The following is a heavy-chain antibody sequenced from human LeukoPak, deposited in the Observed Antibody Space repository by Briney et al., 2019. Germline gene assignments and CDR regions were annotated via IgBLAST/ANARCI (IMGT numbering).Heavy chain of an antibody. CDR2: INHSGST. CDR1: GGSFSGYY. D-gene: IGHD3-22*01. V-gene: IGHV4-34*01. J-gene: IGHJ5*02. Sequence: SETLSLTCAVYGGSFSGYYWSWIRQPPGKGLEWIGEINHSGSTNYNPSPKSRVTISVDTSKNQFSLKLSSVTAADTAVYYCAPPPYYYETNGYSVAWGQGTLVTVSS. CDR3: APPPYYYETNGYSVA.